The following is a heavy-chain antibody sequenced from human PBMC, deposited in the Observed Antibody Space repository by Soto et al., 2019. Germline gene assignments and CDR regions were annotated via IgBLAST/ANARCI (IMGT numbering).Heavy chain of an antibody. V-gene: IGHV6-1*01. CDR3: ARGSWDDVSGHYYMDV. D-gene: IGHD1-1*01. Sequence: QVQLQLSGPGLVTPSQTLSLTCAISGDSVSSNSAGWNWIRQTPSRGLEWLGRTYYRSKWYFNYAVSLESRITINPDTSKNQFSLQLSSVTPADTAVYYCARGSWDDVSGHYYMDVWGKGTTVTVSS. J-gene: IGHJ6*03. CDR1: GDSVSSNSAG. CDR2: TYYRSKWYF.